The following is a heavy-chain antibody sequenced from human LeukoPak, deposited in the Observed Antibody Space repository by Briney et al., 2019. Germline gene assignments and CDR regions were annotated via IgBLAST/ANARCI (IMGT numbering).Heavy chain of an antibody. CDR2: ISSSGSTI. V-gene: IGHV3-48*03. CDR1: GFTFSIYE. Sequence: PGGSLRLSCAASGFTFSIYEMNWVREAPEKGLECVSYISSSGSTIYYADSVKGRFTISRDNNKNSLYLQMNILRAEDTAVYYCGRGSIAAAGTGFDYWGQGTLVTVSS. D-gene: IGHD6-13*01. CDR3: GRGSIAAAGTGFDY. J-gene: IGHJ4*02.